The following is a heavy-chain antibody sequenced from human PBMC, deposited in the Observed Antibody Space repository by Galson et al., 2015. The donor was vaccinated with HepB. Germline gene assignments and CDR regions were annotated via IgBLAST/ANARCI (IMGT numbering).Heavy chain of an antibody. V-gene: IGHV1-18*04. D-gene: IGHD5-18*01. CDR2: ISAYNGNT. J-gene: IGHJ6*02. CDR1: GYTFTSYG. CDR3: ARDLRGYSYGSYYYYGMDV. Sequence: SVKVSCKASGYTFTSYGISWVRQAPGQGLEWMGWISAYNGNTNYAQKLQGRVTMTTDTSTSTAYMEPRSLRSDDTAVYYCARDLRGYSYGSYYYYGMDVWGQGTTVTVSS.